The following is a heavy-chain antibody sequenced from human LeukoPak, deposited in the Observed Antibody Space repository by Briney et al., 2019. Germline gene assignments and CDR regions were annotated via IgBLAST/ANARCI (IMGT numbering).Heavy chain of an antibody. J-gene: IGHJ4*02. CDR3: ARHGYCIGGTCWVN. CDR2: IYYCGTT. D-gene: IGHD2-15*01. CDR1: GGPISSYY. Sequence: PSETLSLTCTVSGGPISSYYWSWIRQPPGKGLEWIGYIYYCGTTKYNPSLNSQVTILVDTSKNQFSLKLSSVTAADTAVYYCARHGYCIGGTCWVNWGQGTLVTVSS. V-gene: IGHV4-59*08.